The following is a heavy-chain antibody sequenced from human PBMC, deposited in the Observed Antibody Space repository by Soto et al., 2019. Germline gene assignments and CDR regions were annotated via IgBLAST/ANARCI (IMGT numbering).Heavy chain of an antibody. V-gene: IGHV3-30-3*01. CDR1: GFTFSSYA. CDR3: ARDEVVEMATMIDY. Sequence: QVQLVESGGGVVQPGRSLRLSCAASGFTFSSYAMHWVRQAPGKGLEWVSVISYDGNTKYYADSVKGRFTISRDNSRNTLNLQMNSLRVEDTAVYYCARDEVVEMATMIDYWAQGSLVTVSS. CDR2: ISYDGNTK. J-gene: IGHJ4*02.